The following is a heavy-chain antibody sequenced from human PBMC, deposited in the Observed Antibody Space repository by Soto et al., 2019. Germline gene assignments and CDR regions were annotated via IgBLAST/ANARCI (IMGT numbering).Heavy chain of an antibody. Sequence: ESLKISCKGSGYSFTSYWIGWVRQMPGKGLEWMGIIYPGDSDTRYSPSFQGQATISADKSISTAYLQWSSLKASDTAMYYCARHMSGGKPYYYYGMDVWGQGTTVTVSS. D-gene: IGHD2-15*01. CDR3: ARHMSGGKPYYYYGMDV. CDR2: IYPGDSDT. V-gene: IGHV5-51*01. CDR1: GYSFTSYW. J-gene: IGHJ6*02.